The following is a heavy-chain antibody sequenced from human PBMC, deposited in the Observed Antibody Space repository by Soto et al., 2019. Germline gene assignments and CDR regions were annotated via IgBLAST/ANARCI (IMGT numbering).Heavy chain of an antibody. CDR3: ARLASDIVVVPADPAGVEYRRYYYYYMDV. CDR1: GASIGSSY. CDR2: IFYSGST. J-gene: IGHJ6*03. D-gene: IGHD2-2*01. Sequence: SETLSLTCTVSGASIGSSYWSWIRQPPGKGLEWMGYIFYSGSTNYNPSLNSRVSITVDTSKNQFSLKLSSVTAADTAVYYCARLASDIVVVPADPAGVEYRRYYYYYMDVWGKGTTVTVSS. V-gene: IGHV4-59*08.